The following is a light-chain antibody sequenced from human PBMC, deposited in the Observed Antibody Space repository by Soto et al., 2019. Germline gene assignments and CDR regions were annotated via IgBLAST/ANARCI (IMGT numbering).Light chain of an antibody. V-gene: IGKV3-20*01. CDR3: QQFGSSSLYT. CDR2: GAS. J-gene: IGKJ2*01. CDR1: QSVSSTY. Sequence: EIVLTQSPGTLSLSPGERVTLSCRASQSVSSTYLAWYQQKPGQAPRLLIYGASSRATGIPDRFSGCGSGTDFTLTISRLEPEDFAVYYCQQFGSSSLYTFGQGTKLEIK.